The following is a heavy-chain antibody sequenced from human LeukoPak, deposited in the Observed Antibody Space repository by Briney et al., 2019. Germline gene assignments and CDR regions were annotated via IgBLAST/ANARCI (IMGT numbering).Heavy chain of an antibody. CDR1: GGSISSYY. V-gene: IGHV4-4*07. Sequence: SETLSLTCTVSGGSISSYYWSWIRQPAGKGLEWIGRIYTSGSTNYNPSLKSRVTMSVDTSKNQFFLKLSSVTAADTAVYYCARAYCSGGSCYSGFDYWGQGTLVTVSS. CDR2: IYTSGST. CDR3: ARAYCSGGSCYSGFDY. D-gene: IGHD2-15*01. J-gene: IGHJ4*02.